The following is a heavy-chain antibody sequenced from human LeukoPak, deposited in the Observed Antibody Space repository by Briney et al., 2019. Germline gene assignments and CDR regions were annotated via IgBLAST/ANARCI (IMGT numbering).Heavy chain of an antibody. Sequence: SETLSLTCTVSGGSISSYYWSWIRQPPGKGLEWIGYIYYSGSTSYNPSLKSRVTISVDTSKKQFSLKLSSVTAAATAFYYCARYIVSYPHDAFDIWGQETMVTVSS. CDR3: ARYIVSYPHDAFDI. CDR2: IYYSGST. CDR1: GGSISSYY. J-gene: IGHJ3*02. D-gene: IGHD1-26*01. V-gene: IGHV4-59*01.